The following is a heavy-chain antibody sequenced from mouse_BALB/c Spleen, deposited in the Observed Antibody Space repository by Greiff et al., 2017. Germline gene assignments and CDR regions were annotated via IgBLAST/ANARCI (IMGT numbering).Heavy chain of an antibody. D-gene: IGHD1-1*01. Sequence: EVKLVESGPSLVKPSQTLSLTCSVTGDSITSGYWNWIRKFPGNKLEYMGYISYSGSTYYNPSLKSRISITRDTSKNQYYLQLNSVTTEDTATYYCARYRDYGSNFDYWGQGTTLTVSS. CDR1: GDSITSGY. CDR3: ARYRDYGSNFDY. V-gene: IGHV3-8*02. CDR2: ISYSGST. J-gene: IGHJ2*01.